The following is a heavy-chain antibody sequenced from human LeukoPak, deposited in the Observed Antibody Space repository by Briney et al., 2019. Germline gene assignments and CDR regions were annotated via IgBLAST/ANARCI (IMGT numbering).Heavy chain of an antibody. CDR1: GFTFSSYG. Sequence: GGSLRLSCAASGFTFSSYGMHWVRQAPGKGLEWVAVISYDGSNKYYADSVKGRFTISRDNSKNTLYLQMNSLRAEDTAVYYCARDIATAGHLAFDYWGQGTLVTVSS. D-gene: IGHD6-13*01. CDR2: ISYDGSNK. CDR3: ARDIATAGHLAFDY. J-gene: IGHJ4*02. V-gene: IGHV3-30*03.